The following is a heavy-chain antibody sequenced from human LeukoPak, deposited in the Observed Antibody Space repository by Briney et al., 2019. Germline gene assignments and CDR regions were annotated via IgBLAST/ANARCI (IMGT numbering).Heavy chain of an antibody. Sequence: ASVKVSCKASGYTFTGYGISWVRQAPGQGLEWMGWISAYNGNTNYAQKLQGRVTMTTDTSTSTAYMELRSLRSDDTAVYYCARDTYYYGSGSYDYWGQGTLVTVSS. J-gene: IGHJ4*02. CDR1: GYTFTGYG. D-gene: IGHD3-10*01. V-gene: IGHV1-18*04. CDR2: ISAYNGNT. CDR3: ARDTYYYGSGSYDY.